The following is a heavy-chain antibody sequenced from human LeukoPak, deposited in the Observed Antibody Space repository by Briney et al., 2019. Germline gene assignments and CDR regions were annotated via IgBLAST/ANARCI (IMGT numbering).Heavy chain of an antibody. CDR2: ISGSGGST. CDR1: GFTFSSYA. Sequence: PGGSLRLSCAASGFTFSSYAMSWVRQAPGKGLEWVSAISGSGGSTYYADSVKGRFTISRDNTKKSLYLLMDSLRAEDTAVYYCARDAASGNNWFDPWGQGTLVTVSS. D-gene: IGHD3-3*01. J-gene: IGHJ5*02. V-gene: IGHV3-23*01. CDR3: ARDAASGNNWFDP.